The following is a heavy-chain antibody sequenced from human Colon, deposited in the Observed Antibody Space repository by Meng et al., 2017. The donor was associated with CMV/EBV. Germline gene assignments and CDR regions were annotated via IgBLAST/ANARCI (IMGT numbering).Heavy chain of an antibody. J-gene: IGHJ4*02. D-gene: IGHD2-15*01. CDR3: ARAPLVGSIGSCRGDTCYFHH. Sequence: GGSLRLSCVVSGGTFSNAYNMHWVRQAPGRGLEWVSSVSSSSTYIYYADSVRGRFTISRDNAKNSLYLQMNSLSADDAAVYYCARAPLVGSIGSCRGDTCYFHHWGQGTLVTVSS. V-gene: IGHV3-21*01. CDR2: VSSSSTYI. CDR1: GGTFSNAYN.